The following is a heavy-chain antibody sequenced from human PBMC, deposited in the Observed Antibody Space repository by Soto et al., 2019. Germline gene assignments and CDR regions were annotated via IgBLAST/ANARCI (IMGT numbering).Heavy chain of an antibody. CDR3: ARGGYYDSSGYYFPY. V-gene: IGHV4-61*08. Sequence: SETLSLTCTVSGGSISSGGYYWTWIRQHPGKGLEWIGYIYRSGTTNYNPSLKSRVTISLDKSKNQFSLKLNSVTAADTAVYYCARGGYYDSSGYYFPYWGQGTLVTVPS. CDR1: GGSISSGGYY. J-gene: IGHJ4*02. D-gene: IGHD3-22*01. CDR2: IYRSGTT.